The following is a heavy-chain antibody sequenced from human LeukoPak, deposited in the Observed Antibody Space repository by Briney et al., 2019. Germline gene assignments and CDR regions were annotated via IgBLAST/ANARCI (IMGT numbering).Heavy chain of an antibody. CDR1: GVTFSGNG. D-gene: IGHD6-6*01. V-gene: IGHV3-30*02. J-gene: IGHJ4*02. CDR3: ARDWGTSSLYLVN. Sequence: PRGCLRLSCAASGVTFSGNGMHWGRQAPGKGRGWGAFIQNDENNKKYAHSVKGRVTISRDNSKNTLYLQMYTLRAEDTAMYYCARDWGTSSLYLVNWVQGTLLTVSS. CDR2: IQNDENNK.